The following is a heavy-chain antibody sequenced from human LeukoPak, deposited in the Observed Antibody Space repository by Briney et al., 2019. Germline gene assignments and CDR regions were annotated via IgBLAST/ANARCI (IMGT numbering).Heavy chain of an antibody. V-gene: IGHV3-53*01. Sequence: PGGSPRLSCAASGFTVSSNYMSWVRQAPGKGLEWVSVIYSGGSTYYADSVKGRFTISRDNSKNTLYLQMNSLRAEDTAVYYCARDREMALGYWGQGTLVTVSS. CDR1: GFTVSSNY. CDR3: ARDREMALGY. CDR2: IYSGGST. D-gene: IGHD5-24*01. J-gene: IGHJ4*02.